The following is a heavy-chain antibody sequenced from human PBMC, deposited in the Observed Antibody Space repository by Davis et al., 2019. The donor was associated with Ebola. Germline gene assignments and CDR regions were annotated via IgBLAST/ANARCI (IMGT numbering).Heavy chain of an antibody. D-gene: IGHD3-22*01. Sequence: AASVKVSCKASGYTFTGYYMHWVRQAPGQGLEWMGWISGYNGNTNYAQKLQGRVTMTTDTSTSTAYMELRSLRAEDTAVYYCAKAQTTYYYDSSGWGFDYWGQGTLVTVSS. J-gene: IGHJ4*02. CDR2: ISGYNGNT. CDR3: AKAQTTYYYDSSGWGFDY. V-gene: IGHV1-18*04. CDR1: GYTFTGYY.